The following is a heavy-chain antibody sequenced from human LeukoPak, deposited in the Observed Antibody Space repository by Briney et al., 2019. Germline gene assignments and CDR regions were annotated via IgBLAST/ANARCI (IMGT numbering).Heavy chain of an antibody. CDR1: GFTFSSYA. CDR2: ISGSGGST. CDR3: AKEGGYTVTTPFDY. Sequence: GGSLRLSCAASGFTFSSYAMSWVRQAPGRGLEWVSAISGSGGSTYYADSVKGRFTISRDNSKNTLFLQMNSLRAEDTAVYYCAKEGGYTVTTPFDYWGQGTLVTVSS. D-gene: IGHD4-17*01. V-gene: IGHV3-23*01. J-gene: IGHJ4*02.